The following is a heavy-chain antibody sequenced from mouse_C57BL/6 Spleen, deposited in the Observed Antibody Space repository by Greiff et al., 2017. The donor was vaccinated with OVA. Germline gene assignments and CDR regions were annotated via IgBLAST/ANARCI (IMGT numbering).Heavy chain of an antibody. Sequence: QVQLQQSGPELVKPGASVKISCKASGYAFSSSWMNWVKQRPGKGLEWIGRIYPGDGDTNYNGKFKGKATLTADKSSSTTYMQLSSLTSDDSAFYDCAVAWTDCFDYWGQGTTLTVSS. CDR1: GYAFSSSW. CDR3: AVAWTDCFDY. V-gene: IGHV1-82*01. J-gene: IGHJ2*01. CDR2: IYPGDGDT.